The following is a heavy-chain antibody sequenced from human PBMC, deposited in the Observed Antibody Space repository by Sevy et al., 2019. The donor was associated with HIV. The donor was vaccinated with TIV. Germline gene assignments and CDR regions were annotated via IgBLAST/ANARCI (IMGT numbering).Heavy chain of an antibody. CDR2: ISSISNYI. J-gene: IGHJ6*02. V-gene: IGHV3-21*01. CDR3: ARETSSFGEGIYYGMDV. Sequence: GGSLRLSCAASGFTFSDYNMNWVRQAPGKGLEWVSSISSISNYIYYANSVKGRFTISRDNAKNSLYLQMNSVRAEDTAVYYCARETSSFGEGIYYGMDVWGQGTTVTVSS. D-gene: IGHD3-10*01. CDR1: GFTFSDYN.